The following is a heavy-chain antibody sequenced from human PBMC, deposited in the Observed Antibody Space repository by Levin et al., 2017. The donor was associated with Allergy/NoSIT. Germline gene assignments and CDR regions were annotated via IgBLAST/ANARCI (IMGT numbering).Heavy chain of an antibody. D-gene: IGHD1-26*01. CDR1: GFTISNNY. CDR3: ARVMGGRYLDY. CDR2: IYSGDST. Sequence: GGSLRLSCAASGFTISNNYMSWVRQAPGKGLEWVSIIYSGDSTYYADSVKGRFTISRDNSKNTLYLQMNCLRAEDTAVYYCARVMGGRYLDYWGRGPLVTVSS. J-gene: IGHJ4*02. V-gene: IGHV3-53*01.